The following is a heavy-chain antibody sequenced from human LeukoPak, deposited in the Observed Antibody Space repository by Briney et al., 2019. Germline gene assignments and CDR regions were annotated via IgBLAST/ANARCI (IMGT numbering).Heavy chain of an antibody. CDR3: ARGDRYCSGGSCYSANYYGMDV. J-gene: IGHJ6*02. CDR2: ISSSSSYI. CDR1: GFTFSSYS. D-gene: IGHD2-15*01. V-gene: IGHV3-21*01. Sequence: GGSLRLSCAASGFTFSSYSMNWVRQAPGKGLEWVSSISSSSSYIYYADSVKGRFTISRDNAKNSLYLQMNSLRAEDTAVYYCARGDRYCSGGSCYSANYYGMDVWGQGTTVTVSS.